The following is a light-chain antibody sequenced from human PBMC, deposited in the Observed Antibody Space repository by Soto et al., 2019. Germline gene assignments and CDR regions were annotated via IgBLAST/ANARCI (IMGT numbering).Light chain of an antibody. Sequence: QSVLTQPASVSGSPGQSITISCSGTSSDIGSYNDVAWYQQFPGKSPKLMIYAVTNRPSGVSDRFSGSKXGXXASLTISGLQAEDEADYYCSSFTSRFTFVFGTGTKVTV. CDR2: AVT. J-gene: IGLJ1*01. CDR3: SSFTSRFTFV. CDR1: SSDIGSYND. V-gene: IGLV2-14*03.